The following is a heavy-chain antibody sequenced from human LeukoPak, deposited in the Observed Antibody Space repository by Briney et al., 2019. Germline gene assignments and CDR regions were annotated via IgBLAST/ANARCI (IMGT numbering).Heavy chain of an antibody. Sequence: SETLSLTCTVSGASIYTSSYYWGWIRQPPGKGLEWIGNIYYNGRTYYNSSLESRVTMSVDTSKNQFSLKLSSVTAADTAVYYCARHWIGWFGDWGQGTLVTVSS. CDR3: ARHWIGWFGD. D-gene: IGHD3-10*01. J-gene: IGHJ4*02. CDR1: GASIYTSSYY. CDR2: IYYNGRT. V-gene: IGHV4-39*01.